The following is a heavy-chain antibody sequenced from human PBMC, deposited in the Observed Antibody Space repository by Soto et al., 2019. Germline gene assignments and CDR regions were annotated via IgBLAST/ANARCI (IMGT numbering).Heavy chain of an antibody. CDR1: GFTFSSYS. D-gene: IGHD3-10*01. Sequence: GSLRLSCAASGFTFSSYSMNWVRQAPGKGLEWVSYISSSSSTIYYADSVKGRFTISRDNAKNSLYLQMNSLRAEDTAVYYCARDPRGRFGELSCWGQGTLVTVSS. CDR3: ARDPRGRFGELSC. V-gene: IGHV3-48*01. CDR2: ISSSSSTI. J-gene: IGHJ4*02.